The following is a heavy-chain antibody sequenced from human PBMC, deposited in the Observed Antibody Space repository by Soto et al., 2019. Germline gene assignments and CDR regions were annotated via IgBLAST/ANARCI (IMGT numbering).Heavy chain of an antibody. V-gene: IGHV4-59*11. CDR1: GGSITSHF. Sequence: QVQLQESGPGLVKPSETLSLTCAVSGGSITSHFWTWIRQTPGTGLEFIGYIHRTGRTHYSPSLKSXXTISLDTSKNQFSLNLTSLTAADTAVYYCVRGWNVPGWFDPWGQGTLVTVSS. CDR3: VRGWNVPGWFDP. CDR2: IHRTGRT. D-gene: IGHD3-10*02. J-gene: IGHJ5*02.